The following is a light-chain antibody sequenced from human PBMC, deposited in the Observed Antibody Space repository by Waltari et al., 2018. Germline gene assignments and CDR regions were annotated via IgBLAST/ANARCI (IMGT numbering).Light chain of an antibody. Sequence: ASIPCKSTQSLLHSDGKTYLNWYLQKPGQPPQLLIHEVSKRFSGVSDRFSGCGSGTDFTLKISRVEADDVGLYYCMQTTLLPLTFGGGTKVEIK. CDR1: QSLLHSDGKTY. J-gene: IGKJ4*01. CDR2: EVS. CDR3: MQTTLLPLT. V-gene: IGKV2D-29*01.